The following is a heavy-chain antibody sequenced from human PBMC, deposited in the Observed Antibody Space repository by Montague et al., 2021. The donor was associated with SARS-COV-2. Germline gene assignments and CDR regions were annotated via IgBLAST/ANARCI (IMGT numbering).Heavy chain of an antibody. J-gene: IGHJ4*02. V-gene: IGHV4-59*07. Sequence: SDTLSLTRNVSGGFLSSYYWSWIRQPPGKGLEWIGYVYYNGNTNYNPSLKSRIILSVDTSKNHFSLKVSSVTAADTAAYYCARGSKWSHYFDYWGQGTLVTVSS. D-gene: IGHD2-15*01. CDR2: VYYNGNT. CDR1: GGFLSSYY. CDR3: ARGSKWSHYFDY.